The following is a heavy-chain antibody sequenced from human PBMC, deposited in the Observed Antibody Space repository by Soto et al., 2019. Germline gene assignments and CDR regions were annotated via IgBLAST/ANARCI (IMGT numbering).Heavy chain of an antibody. J-gene: IGHJ4*02. Sequence: PSETLSLTCTVSGGSISSGDYYWSWIRQPPGKGLEWIGYIYYSGSTYYNPSLKSRVTISVDTSKNQFSLKLSSVTAADTAVYYCARVEGITHYDILTGYYADYWGQGTLVTVSS. CDR2: IYYSGST. V-gene: IGHV4-30-4*01. CDR3: ARVEGITHYDILTGYYADY. CDR1: GGSISSGDYY. D-gene: IGHD3-9*01.